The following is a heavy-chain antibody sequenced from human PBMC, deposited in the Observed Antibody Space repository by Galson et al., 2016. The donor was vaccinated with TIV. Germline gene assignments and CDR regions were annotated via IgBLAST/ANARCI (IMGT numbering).Heavy chain of an antibody. Sequence: LSLTCSVSGGSLYTYYWSWIRQPPEKGLEWIGCSYYNGTANYNPSLKSRVAISTDTSNNQFSLQLTSVTPADTAVYYCARGPLSTYDILTGYLGYYYSGMDVWGRGTKVIVSS. CDR3: ARGPLSTYDILTGYLGYYYSGMDV. V-gene: IGHV4-59*01. D-gene: IGHD3-9*01. CDR2: SYYNGTA. CDR1: GGSLYTYY. J-gene: IGHJ6*02.